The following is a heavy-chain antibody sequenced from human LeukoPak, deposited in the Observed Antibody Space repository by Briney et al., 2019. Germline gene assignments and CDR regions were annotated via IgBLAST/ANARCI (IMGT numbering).Heavy chain of an antibody. CDR3: ARASTHRYNWKSGQLSDAFDI. V-gene: IGHV1-18*01. Sequence: ASVKVSCKASGCTFITYGISWVRQAPGQGREGMGWINAYNGHTKYAQKLQGRVTMTTDTSTATANMELRSLRSDDTAVYYCARASTHRYNWKSGQLSDAFDIWGQGTMVTVSS. CDR1: GCTFITYG. J-gene: IGHJ3*02. D-gene: IGHD1-20*01. CDR2: INAYNGHT.